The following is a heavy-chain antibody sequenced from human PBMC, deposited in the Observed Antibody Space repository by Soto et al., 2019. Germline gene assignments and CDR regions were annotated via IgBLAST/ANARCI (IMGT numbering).Heavy chain of an antibody. CDR3: ARVSRRSGYLVD. D-gene: IGHD3-3*01. V-gene: IGHV4-31*11. Sequence: TVSVTSVVSGGSFSTGNYYWSSHRQHPGKGLEWIGYIYNSGSTYYNPSLKSRVTISLDTSKSQFSLNLSSVTAADTAVYYCARVSRRSGYLVDWGPGTLFTVSS. CDR2: IYNSGST. CDR1: GGSFSTGNYY. J-gene: IGHJ4*02.